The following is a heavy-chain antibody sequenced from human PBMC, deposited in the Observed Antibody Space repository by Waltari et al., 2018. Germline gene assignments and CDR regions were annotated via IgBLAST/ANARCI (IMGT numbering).Heavy chain of an antibody. D-gene: IGHD4-17*01. V-gene: IGHV4-38-2*02. CDR3: AKDDTTVTTMGWFDP. CDR2: IYHSGST. J-gene: IGHJ5*02. CDR1: GYSISSGYY. Sequence: QVQLQESGPGLVKPSETLSLTCAVSGYSISSGYYWGLIRQPPGKGLEWIGSIYHSGSTYDNPSLKSRVTISVDTSKNQFSLKLSSVTAADTAVYYCAKDDTTVTTMGWFDPWGQGTLVTVSS.